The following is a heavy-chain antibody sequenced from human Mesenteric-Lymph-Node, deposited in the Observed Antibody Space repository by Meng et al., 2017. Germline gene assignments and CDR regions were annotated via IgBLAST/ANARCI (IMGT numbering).Heavy chain of an antibody. V-gene: IGHV3-20*04. CDR3: ASGTRGNFYAIDY. D-gene: IGHD1-26*01. J-gene: IGHJ4*02. CDR2: INLSGDAS. CDR1: GLTFDDYG. Sequence: GESLKISCAVSGLTFDDYGMYWVRQAPGKGLEWVSGINLSGDASGYADSVKGRFTISRDNSKNSLYLQMNSLRAEDTAFYYCASGTRGNFYAIDYWGQGTPVNGAS.